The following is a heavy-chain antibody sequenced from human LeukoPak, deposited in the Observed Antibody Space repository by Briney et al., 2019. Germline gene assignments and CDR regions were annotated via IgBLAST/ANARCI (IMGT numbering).Heavy chain of an antibody. CDR2: ISSSGGST. Sequence: GGSLRLSCGASGFTFSSYAMSWVRQAPGKGLEWVSDISSSGGSTHYADSVKGRFTISRDNSKNTLYLQMNSLGAEDTAVYYCAKRYYYDNSGLWDYWGQGTLVTVSS. CDR1: GFTFSSYA. CDR3: AKRYYYDNSGLWDY. D-gene: IGHD3-22*01. J-gene: IGHJ4*02. V-gene: IGHV3-23*01.